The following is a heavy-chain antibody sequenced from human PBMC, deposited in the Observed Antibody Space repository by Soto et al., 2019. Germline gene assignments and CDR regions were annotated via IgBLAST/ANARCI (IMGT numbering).Heavy chain of an antibody. CDR3: ARDKGISVVGFFRKDPYFGLDV. J-gene: IGHJ6*02. CDR2: VYHDGTN. CDR1: GASIDDRGHH. V-gene: IGHV4-39*02. Sequence: QLKESGPGQVSPSETLSLTCSVSGASIDDRGHHWSWLRRSPGRGLEWLGSVYHDGTNYYNLSLKSRVSVSVDTSKNQFSLKLASVTAADTAVYYCARDKGISVVGFFRKDPYFGLDVWGPGTTVTVSS. D-gene: IGHD6-19*01.